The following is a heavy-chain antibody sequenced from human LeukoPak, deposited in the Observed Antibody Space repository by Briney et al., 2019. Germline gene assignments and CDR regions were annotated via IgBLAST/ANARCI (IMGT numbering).Heavy chain of an antibody. D-gene: IGHD6-19*01. Sequence: GGSLRLSCAASEFTFSTYSMNWVRQAPGKGLEWISSIISSSSTIYYADSVKGRFTVSRDNAKNSLYLQMNSLGAEDTAVYYCARDLTGYSTGWYVLYYFDYWGQGTLVTVFS. J-gene: IGHJ4*02. CDR2: IISSSSTI. CDR3: ARDLTGYSTGWYVLYYFDY. V-gene: IGHV3-48*04. CDR1: EFTFSTYS.